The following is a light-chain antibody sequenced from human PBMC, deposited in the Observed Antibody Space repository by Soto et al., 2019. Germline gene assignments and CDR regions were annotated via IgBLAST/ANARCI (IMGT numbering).Light chain of an antibody. V-gene: IGKV1-5*01. CDR2: DAS. J-gene: IGKJ1*01. CDR1: QSISSW. CDR3: QQYQSSWT. Sequence: DIQITQSPSTLSASVGERVIITFRASQSISSWLAWYQQKPGKVPNLLIYDASNLESGVPLRFSGSGSGTEFTLTISSLQPADFATYYCQQYQSSWTFGQGTKVDIK.